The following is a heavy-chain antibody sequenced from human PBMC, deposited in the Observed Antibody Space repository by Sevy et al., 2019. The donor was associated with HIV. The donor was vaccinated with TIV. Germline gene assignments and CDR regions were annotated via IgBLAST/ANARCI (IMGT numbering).Heavy chain of an antibody. V-gene: IGHV3-30*18. D-gene: IGHD5-18*01. CDR3: AKTYADTTMDLYYYDS. J-gene: IGHJ4*02. CDR1: GLILSTYG. CDR2: ISGDGSNT. Sequence: GGSLRLSCAASGLILSTYGMHWVRQAPGKGLESVALISGDGSNTYYAGSVTGRFTISRDNSKNTLYLQMNSLRADDTAMYYCAKTYADTTMDLYYYDSWGQGTLVTVSS.